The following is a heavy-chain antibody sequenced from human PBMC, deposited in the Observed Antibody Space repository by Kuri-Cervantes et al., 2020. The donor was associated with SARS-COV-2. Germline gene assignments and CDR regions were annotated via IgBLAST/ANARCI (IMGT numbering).Heavy chain of an antibody. V-gene: IGHV3-53*01. Sequence: GGSLRLSCAASGFTVSSNYMSWVRQAPGKGLEWVSVIYSGGSTYYADFVQGRFTISRDNSKNILCLQMNSLRVEDTAVYYCAREDRYGGNLNWFDPWGQGTLVTVSS. J-gene: IGHJ5*02. CDR2: IYSGGST. D-gene: IGHD1-26*01. CDR1: GFTVSSNY. CDR3: AREDRYGGNLNWFDP.